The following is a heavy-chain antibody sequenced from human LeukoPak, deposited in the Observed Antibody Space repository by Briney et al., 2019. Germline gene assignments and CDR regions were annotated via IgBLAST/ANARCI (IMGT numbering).Heavy chain of an antibody. CDR2: IHYSGSA. CDR1: GGSISSYY. Sequence: SETLSLTCTVSGGSISSYYRSWIRQPPGKGLEWIGEIHYSGSATYNPSLKSRVTISVDTSKNQFSLKMNSVTAADTAVYYCARGQWFRAFWSRGTPVTVSS. J-gene: IGHJ4*02. V-gene: IGHV4-59*12. D-gene: IGHD3-10*01. CDR3: ARGQWFRAF.